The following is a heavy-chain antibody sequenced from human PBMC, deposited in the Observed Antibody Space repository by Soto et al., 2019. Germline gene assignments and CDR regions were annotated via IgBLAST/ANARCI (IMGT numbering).Heavy chain of an antibody. CDR1: GFSLSTSGVG. CDR3: AHDITMVRGVNWFDP. CDR2: IYWDDDK. Sequence: SGPTLVKPTQTLTLTCTFSGFSLSTSGVGVGWIRQPPGKALEWLALIYWDDDKRYSPSLKSRLTITKDTSKNQVVLTMTNMDPVDTATYYCAHDITMVRGVNWFDPWGQGTLVTVSS. J-gene: IGHJ5*02. V-gene: IGHV2-5*02. D-gene: IGHD3-10*01.